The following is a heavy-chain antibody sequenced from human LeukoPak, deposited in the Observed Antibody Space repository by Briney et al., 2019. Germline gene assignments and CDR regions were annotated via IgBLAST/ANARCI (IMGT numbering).Heavy chain of an antibody. CDR1: GFTFSSYW. CDR3: ARGSPRLDPDY. V-gene: IGHV3-7*01. J-gene: IGHJ4*02. Sequence: GGSLRLSCAASGFTFSSYWMSWVRQAPGKGLEWVANIKQAGSEKYYVDSVKGRFTISRDNAKNSLYLQMNSLRAEDTAVYYCARGSPRLDPDYWGQGTLVTVSS. D-gene: IGHD6-19*01. CDR2: IKQAGSEK.